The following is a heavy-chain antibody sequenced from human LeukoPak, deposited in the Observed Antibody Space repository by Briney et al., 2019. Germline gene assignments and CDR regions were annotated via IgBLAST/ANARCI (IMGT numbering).Heavy chain of an antibody. V-gene: IGHV3-48*04. D-gene: IGHD1-7*01. CDR3: AREDDWNYEDY. Sequence: PGGSLRLSCGASGFTFSTSGMNWVRQAPGKGLEWVSHISSGSTTKYYADSVKGRFTISRDDAKSSLYLQMDSLRAEDTAIYYCAREDDWNYEDYWGQGTLVTVSS. J-gene: IGHJ4*02. CDR1: GFTFSTSG. CDR2: ISSGSTTK.